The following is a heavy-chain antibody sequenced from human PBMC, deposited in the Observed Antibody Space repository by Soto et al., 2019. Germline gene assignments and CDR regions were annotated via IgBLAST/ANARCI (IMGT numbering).Heavy chain of an antibody. CDR3: ARCGVVPAAEGTYYYYGMDV. CDR2: IIPIFGTA. D-gene: IGHD2-2*01. J-gene: IGHJ6*02. V-gene: IGHV1-69*01. Sequence: QVQLVQSGAEVKKPGSSVKVSCKASGGTFSSYAISWVRQAPGQGLEWMGGIIPIFGTANYAQKLQGRVTITADESTSTAYMELSSLRSEDTAVYYCARCGVVPAAEGTYYYYGMDVWGQGTTVTVSS. CDR1: GGTFSSYA.